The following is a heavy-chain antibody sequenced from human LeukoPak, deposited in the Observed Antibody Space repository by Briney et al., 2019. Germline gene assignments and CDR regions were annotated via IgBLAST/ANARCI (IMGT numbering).Heavy chain of an antibody. CDR3: ARESSSTWGWFDP. CDR2: LYTSGNT. Sequence: SETLSLTCTVSGDSISSGSYYWSWIRQPAGKGLEWIGRLYTSGNTNYNPSLKSRVTISVDSSKNHFSLNLSSVTAADTAVHYCARESSSTWGWFDPWGQGTQVTVSS. V-gene: IGHV4-61*02. CDR1: GDSISSGSYY. J-gene: IGHJ5*02. D-gene: IGHD2-2*01.